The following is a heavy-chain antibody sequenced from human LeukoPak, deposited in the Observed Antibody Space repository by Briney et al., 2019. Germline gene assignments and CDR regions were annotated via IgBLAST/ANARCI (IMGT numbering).Heavy chain of an antibody. CDR3: AREQEAFDY. CDR1: GGSFSGYY. V-gene: IGHV4-34*01. D-gene: IGHD6-13*01. J-gene: IGHJ4*02. CDR2: INHSGST. Sequence: SETLSLTCAVYGGSFSGYYWSWIRQPSGKGLEWIGEINHSGSTNYNPSLKSRVTISVDTSKNQFSLKLSSVTAADTAVYYCAREQEAFDYWGQGTLVTVSS.